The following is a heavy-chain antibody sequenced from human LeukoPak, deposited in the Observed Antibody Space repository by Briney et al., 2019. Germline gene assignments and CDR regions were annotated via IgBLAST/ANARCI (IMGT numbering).Heavy chain of an antibody. V-gene: IGHV1-18*01. J-gene: IGHJ4*02. CDR2: ISAYNGNT. Sequence: ASVKVCCKASGYTFTSYGISWVRQAPGQGLEWMGWISAYNGNTNYAQKLQGRVTMTTDTSTSTAYMELRSLRSDDTAVYYCARVACGGDCYSEFDYWGQGTLVTVSS. CDR1: GYTFTSYG. CDR3: ARVACGGDCYSEFDY. D-gene: IGHD2-21*02.